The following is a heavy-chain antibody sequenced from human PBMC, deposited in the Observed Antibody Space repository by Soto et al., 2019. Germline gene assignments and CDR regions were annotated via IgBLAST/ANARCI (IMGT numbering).Heavy chain of an antibody. CDR2: IIPILGIA. J-gene: IGHJ3*02. CDR1: GGTFSSYA. V-gene: IGHV1-69*04. Sequence: SVKVSCKASGGTFSSYAISWVRQAPGQGLEWMGRIIPILGIANYAQKFQGRVTITADKSTSTAYMELSSLRSEDTAVYYCARGGCSSTSCYDAFDIWGQGTMVTVS. CDR3: ARGGCSSTSCYDAFDI. D-gene: IGHD2-2*01.